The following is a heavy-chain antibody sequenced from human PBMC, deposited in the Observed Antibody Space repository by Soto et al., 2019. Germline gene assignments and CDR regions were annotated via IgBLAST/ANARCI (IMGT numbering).Heavy chain of an antibody. D-gene: IGHD3-22*01. CDR2: FDPEDGET. J-gene: IGHJ3*02. CDR1: GYTLTELS. CDR3: ATLYYYDSSGYREMAFDI. Sequence: AASVKVSCKVSGYTLTELSMHWVRQAPGKGLEWMGGFDPEDGETIYAQKFQGRVTMTEDTSTDTAYMELSSLRSEDTAVYYCATLYYYDSSGYREMAFDIWGQGTRVTVSS. V-gene: IGHV1-24*01.